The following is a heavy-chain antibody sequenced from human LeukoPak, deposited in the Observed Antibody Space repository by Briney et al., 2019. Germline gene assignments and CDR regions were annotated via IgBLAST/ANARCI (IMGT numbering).Heavy chain of an antibody. CDR1: GYSFTSYW. J-gene: IGHJ4*02. CDR2: IYPGDSDT. D-gene: IGHD2-15*01. V-gene: IGHV5-51*01. Sequence: GESLKISCKGSGYSFTSYWIGWVRQMPGKGLEWMGIIYPGDSDTRYSPSFQGQVTISADKSISTAYLQWSSLKASDTAMYYCARQYCSGGSCYHFGYWGQGTLVTVSS. CDR3: ARQYCSGGSCYHFGY.